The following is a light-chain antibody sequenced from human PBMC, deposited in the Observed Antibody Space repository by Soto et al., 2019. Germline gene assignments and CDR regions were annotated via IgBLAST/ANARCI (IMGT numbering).Light chain of an antibody. J-gene: IGKJ4*01. V-gene: IGKV3-15*01. Sequence: EIVMTQSPATLSVSPGERATLTCRASQSVRSDLAWYQQKPGQAPRLLIYGASTRATGIPARFSGSGSGTEFTLTISSLQAEDFAVYYCQQYNNWLPLTFGGGNKVEIK. CDR1: QSVRSD. CDR2: GAS. CDR3: QQYNNWLPLT.